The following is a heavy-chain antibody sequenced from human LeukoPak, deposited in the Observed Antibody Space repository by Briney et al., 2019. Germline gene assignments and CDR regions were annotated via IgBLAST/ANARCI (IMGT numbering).Heavy chain of an antibody. Sequence: ASVKVSCKASGYTFTSYYMHWVRQAPGQGLEWMGIINPSGGSTSYAQKFQGRVTMTRDTSTSTVYMELSSLRSEDTAVYYCARDAGGYYSDRNWFDPWGQGTLVTVSS. CDR2: INPSGGST. CDR3: ARDAGGYYSDRNWFDP. J-gene: IGHJ5*02. V-gene: IGHV1-46*01. CDR1: GYTFTSYY. D-gene: IGHD3-3*01.